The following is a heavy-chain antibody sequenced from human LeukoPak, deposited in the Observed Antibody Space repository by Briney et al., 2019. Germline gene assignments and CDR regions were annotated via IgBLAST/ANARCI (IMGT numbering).Heavy chain of an antibody. CDR3: ARDERHLTIAAAGTDYFDY. CDR2: INHSGST. Sequence: SETLSLTCAVYGGSFSGYYWSWIRQPPGKGLEWIGEINHSGSTNYNPSLKSRVTISVDTSKNQFSLKLSSVTAADTAVYYCARDERHLTIAAAGTDYFDYWGQGTLVAVSS. D-gene: IGHD6-13*01. CDR1: GGSFSGYY. V-gene: IGHV4-34*01. J-gene: IGHJ4*02.